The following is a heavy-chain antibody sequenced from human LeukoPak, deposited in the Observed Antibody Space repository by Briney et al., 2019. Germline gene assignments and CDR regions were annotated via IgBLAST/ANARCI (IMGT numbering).Heavy chain of an antibody. CDR3: ARGQTYSGRIFDY. D-gene: IGHD1-26*01. Sequence: SQTLSLTCAISGDSVSISTAAWNWIRQSPSRGLEWLGRAYYRSKWYSDFAEYVKSRITIDPDTSKNQFSLQLNSVTPDDTAVYFYARGQTYSGRIFDYWGQGTLVTVSS. J-gene: IGHJ4*02. CDR2: AYYRSKWYS. CDR1: GDSVSISTAA. V-gene: IGHV6-1*01.